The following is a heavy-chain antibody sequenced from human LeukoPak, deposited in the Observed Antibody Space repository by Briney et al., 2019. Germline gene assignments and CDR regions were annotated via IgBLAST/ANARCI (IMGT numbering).Heavy chain of an antibody. CDR2: ISSSGKTI. J-gene: IGHJ6*02. D-gene: IGHD3-9*01. CDR3: ARDLSGGYYYYGMDV. Sequence: GGSLRLSCAASGFTFSAYPMNWVRQAPGKGLEWVSYISSSGKTIYYADSVKGRFAISRDNAKNSLYLQLNSLRDEDTAVYYCARDLSGGYYYYGMDVWGQGTTVTVSS. V-gene: IGHV3-48*02. CDR1: GFTFSAYP.